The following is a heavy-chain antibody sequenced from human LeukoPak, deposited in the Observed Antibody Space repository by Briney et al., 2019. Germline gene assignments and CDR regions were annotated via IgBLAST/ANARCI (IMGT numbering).Heavy chain of an antibody. CDR2: INPNSGGT. V-gene: IGHV1-2*02. Sequence: GASVKVSCKASGYTFTGYYMHWVRQAPGQGLEWMGWINPNSGGTNYAQKFQGRVTMTRDTSISTAYMELSRLRSDDTAVYYCARARRSAGVTYSNKPLYYYYYMDVWGKGTTVTVSS. D-gene: IGHD4-11*01. J-gene: IGHJ6*03. CDR3: ARARRSAGVTYSNKPLYYYYYMDV. CDR1: GYTFTGYY.